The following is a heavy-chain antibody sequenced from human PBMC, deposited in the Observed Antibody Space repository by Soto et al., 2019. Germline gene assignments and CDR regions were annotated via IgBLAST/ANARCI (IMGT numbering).Heavy chain of an antibody. D-gene: IGHD1-1*01. CDR1: GYSFTTYW. V-gene: IGHV5-51*03. J-gene: IGHJ5*02. CDR3: ARLIEYNSARAFDP. CDR2: IYPGDSDT. Sequence: PGESLKISCKGFGYSFTTYWIGWVRQMPGKGLEWMGIIYPGDSDTRYSPSFQGQVTISADTSINTAYLQWSSLKASDTAMYCARLIEYNSARAFDPWGQGTLVTVSS.